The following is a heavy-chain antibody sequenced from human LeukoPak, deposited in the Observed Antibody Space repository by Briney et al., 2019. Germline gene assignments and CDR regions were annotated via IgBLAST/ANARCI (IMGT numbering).Heavy chain of an antibody. CDR3: AKVTSAGSCYQSDY. CDR1: GFTFSSYA. D-gene: IGHD2-15*01. V-gene: IGHV3-23*01. CDR2: ISDRGGTT. Sequence: GGSLRLSCAASGFTFSSYAMAWVRQAPGKGLEWVSGISDRGGTTYYADSVEGRFTISRDNSKNTLYLQMNNLGAEDTAVYYCAKVTSAGSCYQSDYWGQGTLVTVSS. J-gene: IGHJ4*02.